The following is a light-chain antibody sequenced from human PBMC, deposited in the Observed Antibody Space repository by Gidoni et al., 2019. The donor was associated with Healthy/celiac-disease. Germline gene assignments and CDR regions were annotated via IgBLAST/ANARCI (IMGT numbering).Light chain of an antibody. V-gene: IGKV1-9*01. J-gene: IGKJ2*01. CDR3: QQLNSYPVT. Sequence: DIQLTQSPSFLSASVGDRVTITCRASQGISSYLAWYQQKPGKAPKLLTYAASTLQSGVPSRFSGSVSGTEFTLTISSLQPEDFATYYCQQLNSYPVTFGQGTKLEIK. CDR1: QGISSY. CDR2: AAS.